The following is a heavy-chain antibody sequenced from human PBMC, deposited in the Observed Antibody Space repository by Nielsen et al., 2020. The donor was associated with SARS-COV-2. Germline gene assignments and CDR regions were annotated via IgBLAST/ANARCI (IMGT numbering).Heavy chain of an antibody. CDR1: GGSFSGYY. D-gene: IGHD3-10*01. CDR2: INHSGST. J-gene: IGHJ3*02. V-gene: IGHV4-34*01. CDR3: ARFVGSDLFFFDI. Sequence: SETLSLTCAVYGGSFSGYYWSWIRQPPGKGLEWIGEINHSGSTNYNPSLKSRVTISVDTSKNQFSLKLSSVTAADTAVYYCARFVGSDLFFFDIWGQGTMVTVSS.